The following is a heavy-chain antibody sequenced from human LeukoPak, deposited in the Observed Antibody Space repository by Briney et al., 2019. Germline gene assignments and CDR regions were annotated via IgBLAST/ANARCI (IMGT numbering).Heavy chain of an antibody. CDR3: ARERYYYDSSGYYYFDY. CDR2: IYSGGST. Sequence: GGSLRLSCAASGFTVSSNYMSWVRQAPGKGLEWVSVIYSGGSTYYADSVKGRFTISRDNPKNTLYLQMNSLRAEDTAVYYCARERYYYDSSGYYYFDYWGQGTLVTVSS. V-gene: IGHV3-66*02. D-gene: IGHD3-22*01. J-gene: IGHJ4*02. CDR1: GFTVSSNY.